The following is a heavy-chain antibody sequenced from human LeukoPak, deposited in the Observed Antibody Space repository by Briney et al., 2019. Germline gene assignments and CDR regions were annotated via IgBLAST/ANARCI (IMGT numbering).Heavy chain of an antibody. J-gene: IGHJ4*02. D-gene: IGHD5-24*01. CDR3: AKNADGYYFDY. CDR1: GFTFSSYG. CDR2: IRYDGSNK. V-gene: IGHV3-30*02. Sequence: GGSLRLSCAASGFTFSSYGMHWVRQAPGKGLEWVAFIRYDGSNKYYADSVKGRFTISRDNSKNTLYLQMNSLRAEDTAVYYCAKNADGYYFDYWGQGTLVTVSS.